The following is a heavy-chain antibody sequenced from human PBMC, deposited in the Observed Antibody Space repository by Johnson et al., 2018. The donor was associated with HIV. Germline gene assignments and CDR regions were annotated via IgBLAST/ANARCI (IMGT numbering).Heavy chain of an antibody. CDR3: AKESERITIFGVVIEFNTNDAFDI. CDR1: GFTFSSYD. V-gene: IGHV3-30-3*01. Sequence: QVQLVESGGGVVQPGRSLRLSCAASGFTFSSYDMHWVRQAPGKGLEWVAVISYDGSNKYYADCVKGRFTTSRDNSKNTLYLQMNSLRAEDTAVYYCAKESERITIFGVVIEFNTNDAFDIWGQGTMVTVSS. CDR2: ISYDGSNK. D-gene: IGHD3-3*01. J-gene: IGHJ3*02.